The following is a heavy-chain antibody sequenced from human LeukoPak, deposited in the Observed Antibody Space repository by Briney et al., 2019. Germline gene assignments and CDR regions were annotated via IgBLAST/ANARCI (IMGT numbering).Heavy chain of an antibody. D-gene: IGHD2-2*03. V-gene: IGHV4-30-4*08. CDR2: IYYSGST. CDR3: ARDLGYCSSTSCPKSDAFDI. CDR1: GGSISSGDYY. Sequence: PSETLSLTCTVSGGSISSGDYYWSWIRQPPGKGLEWIGYIYYSGSTYYNPSLKSRVTISVDTSKNQFSLELSSVTAADTAVYYCARDLGYCSSTSCPKSDAFDIWGQGTMVTVSS. J-gene: IGHJ3*02.